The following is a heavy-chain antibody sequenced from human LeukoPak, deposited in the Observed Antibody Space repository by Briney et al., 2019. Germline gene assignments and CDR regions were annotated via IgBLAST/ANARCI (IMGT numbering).Heavy chain of an antibody. J-gene: IGHJ4*02. D-gene: IGHD2-21*02. CDR1: GFTFSSYA. CDR3: AKDLTAYCGGDCYSGGYFDY. CDR2: ISGSGGST. V-gene: IGHV3-23*01. Sequence: GGSLRPSCAASGFTFSSYAMSWVRQAPGKGLEWVSAISGSGGSTYHADSVKGRFTISRDNSKNTLYLQMNSLRAEDTAVYYCAKDLTAYCGGDCYSGGYFDYWGQGTLVTVSS.